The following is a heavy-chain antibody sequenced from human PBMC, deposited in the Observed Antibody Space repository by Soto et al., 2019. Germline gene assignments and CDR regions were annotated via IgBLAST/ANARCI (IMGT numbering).Heavy chain of an antibody. Sequence: GASVKVSCKASGYTFTSYGINWVRQAPGQGLEWMGWISAYNGNTNYAQKLQGRVTMTTDTSTSTAYMELRSLRSDDTAVYYCARDRSITMIVGPLGPRFDPWGQGTLVTVSS. D-gene: IGHD3-22*01. CDR2: ISAYNGNT. J-gene: IGHJ5*02. V-gene: IGHV1-18*01. CDR1: GYTFTSYG. CDR3: ARDRSITMIVGPLGPRFDP.